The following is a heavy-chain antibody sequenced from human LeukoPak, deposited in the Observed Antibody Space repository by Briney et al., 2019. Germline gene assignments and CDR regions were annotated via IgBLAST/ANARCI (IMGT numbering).Heavy chain of an antibody. J-gene: IGHJ6*02. V-gene: IGHV3-30-3*01. CDR3: AKDRSSSWYEGPFNGMDV. CDR2: ISYDGSNK. CDR1: GFTFSSYA. Sequence: GGSLRLSCAASGFTFSSYAMHWVRQAPGKGLEWVAVISYDGSNKYYADSVKGRFTISRDNSKNTLYLQMKSLRAEDTAVYYCAKDRSSSWYEGPFNGMDVWGQGTTVTVSS. D-gene: IGHD6-13*01.